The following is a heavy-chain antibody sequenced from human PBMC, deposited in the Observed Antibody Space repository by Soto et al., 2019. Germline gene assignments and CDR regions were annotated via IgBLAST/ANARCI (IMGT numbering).Heavy chain of an antibody. CDR3: ARGRVPGTTQTGNWFDP. V-gene: IGHV3-7*02. J-gene: IGHJ5*02. CDR2: IKQDGSEK. D-gene: IGHD1-1*01. CDR1: GITFSNYW. Sequence: PGGSLSLSCAASGITFSNYWMTWVRQAPGKGLEWVANIKQDGSEKYYVDSVKGRFTISRDNTKNSVYMQMNNLRAEDTAVYYCARGRVPGTTQTGNWFDPWGQGTLVTVSS.